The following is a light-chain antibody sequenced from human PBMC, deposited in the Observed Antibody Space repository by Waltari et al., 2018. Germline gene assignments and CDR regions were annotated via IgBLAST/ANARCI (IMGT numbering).Light chain of an antibody. J-gene: IGLJ3*02. CDR1: SPKLGSAT. Sequence: QSVLTQPPSASGPPGQRVTHSCSGSSPKLGSATVNWYQQLPGTAPRLFIYSDNQRPSGFPDRFSGSKSGTSASLAISGLQPEDEADYYCAAWDDSLGGCWVFGGGTRLTVL. CDR2: SDN. V-gene: IGLV1-44*01. CDR3: AAWDDSLGGCWV.